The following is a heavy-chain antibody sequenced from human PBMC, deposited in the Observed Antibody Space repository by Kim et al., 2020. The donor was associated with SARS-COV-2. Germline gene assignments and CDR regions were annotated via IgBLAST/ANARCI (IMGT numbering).Heavy chain of an antibody. Sequence: GGSLRLSCAASGFTFSAHALHWVRQAPGKGLEWVSLIAYDGSHISYSDSVKGRFIISRDNTKSTLYLQMNSLRPEDTAVYYCFAEIGSRSFDHWGRG. J-gene: IGHJ4*02. CDR2: IAYDGSHI. D-gene: IGHD3-10*01. CDR1: GFTFSAHA. V-gene: IGHV3-30*04. CDR3: FAEIGSRSFDH.